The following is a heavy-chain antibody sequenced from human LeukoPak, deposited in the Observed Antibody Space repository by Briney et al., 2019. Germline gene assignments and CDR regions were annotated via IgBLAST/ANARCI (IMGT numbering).Heavy chain of an antibody. CDR1: GYTFTSYD. D-gene: IGHD5-12*01. Sequence: ASVKVSCKASGYTFTSYDINWVRQAPGQGLEWMGWMNPNSGNTGYAQKFQGRVTMTRNTSISTAYMELSSLRSEDTAVYYCARAYSGYERYYYYYYYMDVWGKGTTVTISS. CDR3: ARAYSGYERYYYYYYYMDV. V-gene: IGHV1-8*01. J-gene: IGHJ6*03. CDR2: MNPNSGNT.